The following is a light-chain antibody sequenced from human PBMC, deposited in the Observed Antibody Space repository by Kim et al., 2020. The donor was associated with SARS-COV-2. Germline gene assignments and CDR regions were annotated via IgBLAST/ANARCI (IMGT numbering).Light chain of an antibody. Sequence: SASVGARVTIPCQASQDITNWLAWYQQKPGKAPKLLIYDASSLESGVPSRFSGSGSGTEFTLTISSLQPDDFATYYCQQYNRYSPFGQGTKVDIK. V-gene: IGKV1-5*01. CDR1: QDITNW. J-gene: IGKJ1*01. CDR2: DAS. CDR3: QQYNRYSP.